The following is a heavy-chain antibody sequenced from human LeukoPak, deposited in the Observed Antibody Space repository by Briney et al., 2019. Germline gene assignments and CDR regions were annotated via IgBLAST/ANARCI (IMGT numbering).Heavy chain of an antibody. D-gene: IGHD3-22*01. Sequence: PGGSLRLSCAASGFTFSSYAMSWVRQAPGKGLEWVSAISGSGDSTYYGDSVKGRFTISRENAKNSLYLQMNSLRAEDTAVYYCARAADSSNYYPPTYPDYWGQGTLVTVSS. J-gene: IGHJ4*02. CDR3: ARAADSSNYYPPTYPDY. CDR2: ISGSGDST. CDR1: GFTFSSYA. V-gene: IGHV3-23*01.